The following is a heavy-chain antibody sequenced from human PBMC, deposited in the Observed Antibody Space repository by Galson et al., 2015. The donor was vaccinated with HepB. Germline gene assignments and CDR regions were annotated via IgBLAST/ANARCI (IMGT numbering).Heavy chain of an antibody. CDR3: AKDGGYSYGSPLSYYGMDV. V-gene: IGHV3-23*01. Sequence: SLRLSCAASGFTFSSYAMSWVRQAPGKGLEWVSAISGSGGSTYYADSVKGQFTISRDNSKNTLYLQMNSLRAEDTAVYYCAKDGGYSYGSPLSYYGMDVWGQGTTVTVSS. D-gene: IGHD5-18*01. CDR1: GFTFSSYA. J-gene: IGHJ6*02. CDR2: ISGSGGST.